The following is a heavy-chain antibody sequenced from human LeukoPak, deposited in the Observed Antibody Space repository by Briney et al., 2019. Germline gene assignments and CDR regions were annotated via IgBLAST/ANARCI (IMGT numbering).Heavy chain of an antibody. CDR1: GFTFSSYS. J-gene: IGHJ6*03. V-gene: IGHV3-23*01. CDR3: ARDPAGHYYYYYMDV. Sequence: GGSLRLSCAASGFTFSSYSMSWVRQAPGKGLEWVSSISASPFSTYYADSVKGRFTISRDNAKNSLYLQMNSLRAEDTAVYYCARDPAGHYYYYYMDVWGKGTTVTISS. D-gene: IGHD6-19*01. CDR2: ISASPFST.